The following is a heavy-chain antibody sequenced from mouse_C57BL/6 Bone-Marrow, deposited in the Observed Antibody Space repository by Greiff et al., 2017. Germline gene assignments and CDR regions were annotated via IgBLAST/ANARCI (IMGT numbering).Heavy chain of an antibody. CDR3: AIGLAY. J-gene: IGHJ3*01. V-gene: IGHV14-3*01. CDR1: GSNIKNTF. Sequence: EVKLVESVAELVRPGASVKLSCPSSGSNIKNTFMHWVTQRPEQTLEWIGRIDPAIGNTTYAPNFQGKATITAAPPSNTASLQLSRLTSRDTAIYYCAIGLAYWGQGTLVTVSA. CDR2: IDPAIGNT.